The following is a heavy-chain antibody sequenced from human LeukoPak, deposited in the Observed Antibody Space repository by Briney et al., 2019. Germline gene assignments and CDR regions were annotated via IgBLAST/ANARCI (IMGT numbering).Heavy chain of an antibody. CDR3: ATSPIFDYYGSGSYPY. V-gene: IGHV1-8*01. D-gene: IGHD3-10*01. J-gene: IGHJ4*02. CDR2: MNPNSGNT. Sequence: GASVKVSCKASGYTFTSYDINWVRQATGQGLEWMGWMNPNSGNTGYAQKFQGRVTMTRNTSISTAYMELSSLRSEDTAVYYCATSPIFDYYGSGSYPYWGQGTLVTVSS. CDR1: GYTFTSYD.